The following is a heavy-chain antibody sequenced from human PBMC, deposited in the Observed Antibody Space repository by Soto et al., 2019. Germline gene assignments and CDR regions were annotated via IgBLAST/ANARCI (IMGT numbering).Heavy chain of an antibody. J-gene: IGHJ5*02. CDR3: ARQGPSRADNNWFDP. D-gene: IGHD6-13*01. Sequence: SETLSLTCAVSGGSISSGGYSWSWIRQPPGKGLEWIGYIYHSGSTYYNPSLKSRVTISVDTSKNQFSLKLSSVTAADTAVYYCARQGPSRADNNWFDPWGQGTLVTVSS. CDR2: IYHSGST. CDR1: GGSISSGGYS. V-gene: IGHV4-30-2*03.